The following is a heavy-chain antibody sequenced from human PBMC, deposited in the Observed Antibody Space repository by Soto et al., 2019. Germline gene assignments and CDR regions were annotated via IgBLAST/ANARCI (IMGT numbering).Heavy chain of an antibody. CDR2: ISAYNGNT. J-gene: IGHJ5*02. D-gene: IGHD2-2*01. CDR1: GYTFTSYG. CDR3: ARDRDQLLEGDNWFDP. V-gene: IGHV1-18*01. Sequence: ASVKVSCKASGYTFTSYGISWVRQAPGQGLEWMGWISAYNGNTNYAQKLQGRVTMTTDTSTSTAYMELRSLRSDDTAVYYCARDRDQLLEGDNWFDPWGQGTLVTVSS.